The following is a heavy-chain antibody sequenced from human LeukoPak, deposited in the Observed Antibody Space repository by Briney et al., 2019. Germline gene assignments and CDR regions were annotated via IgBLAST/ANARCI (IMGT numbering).Heavy chain of an antibody. J-gene: IGHJ4*02. V-gene: IGHV4-61*02. CDR1: GGSLSSGSYY. D-gene: IGHD3-10*01. CDR2: IYSSGST. CDR3: ARNDYGSGLFDY. Sequence: SETLSLTCTVSGGSLSSGSYYWSWIRQPAGKGLEWIGRIYSSGSTNYNPSLKSRVTISVDTSKNQFSLKLSSATAADTAVYYCARNDYGSGLFDYWGQGTLVTVSS.